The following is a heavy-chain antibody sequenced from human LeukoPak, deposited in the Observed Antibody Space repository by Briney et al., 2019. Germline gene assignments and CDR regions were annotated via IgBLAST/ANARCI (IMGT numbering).Heavy chain of an antibody. CDR3: ARRGGYYDSSGYAIPYWYFDL. D-gene: IGHD3-22*01. CDR2: IIPIFGTA. J-gene: IGHJ2*01. V-gene: IGHV1-69*05. CDR1: GGTFSSYA. Sequence: SVKVSCKASGGTFSSYAISWVRQAPGQGLEWMGVIIPIFGTANYAQKFQGRVTMTRDTSPSTVYMELSSLRSEDTAVYYCARRGGYYDSSGYAIPYWYFDLWGRGTLVTVSS.